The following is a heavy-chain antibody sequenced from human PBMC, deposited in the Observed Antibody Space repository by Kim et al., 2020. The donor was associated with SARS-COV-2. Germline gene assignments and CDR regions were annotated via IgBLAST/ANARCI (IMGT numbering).Heavy chain of an antibody. Sequence: SETLSLTCAVYGGSFSGYYWSWIRQPPGKGLEWIGEINHSGSTNYNPSLKSRVTISVDTSKNQFSLKLSSVTAADTAVYYCATNTMTRLNRRYFDWLLNYYYYYGMDVWGQGTTVTVSS. CDR3: ATNTMTRLNRRYFDWLLNYYYYYGMDV. CDR2: INHSGST. D-gene: IGHD3-9*01. V-gene: IGHV4-34*01. J-gene: IGHJ6*02. CDR1: GGSFSGYY.